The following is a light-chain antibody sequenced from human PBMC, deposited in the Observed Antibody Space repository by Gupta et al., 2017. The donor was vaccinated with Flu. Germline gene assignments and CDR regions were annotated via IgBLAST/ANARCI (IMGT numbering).Light chain of an antibody. CDR3: QQRNSYPPLT. CDR2: ATS. Sequence: DIQLTQSPSFLSASIGDRVTITCRASQVISSYLAWYQQKPGKAPKLLIYATSTRQRGVPSRFSGSGAGTEFTLTISSRQPEEFATYYCQQRNSYPPLTFGQGTRLEIK. J-gene: IGKJ5*01. V-gene: IGKV1-9*01. CDR1: QVISSY.